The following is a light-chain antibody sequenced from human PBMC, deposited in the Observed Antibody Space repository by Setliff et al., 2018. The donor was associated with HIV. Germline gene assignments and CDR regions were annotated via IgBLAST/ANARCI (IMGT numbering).Light chain of an antibody. CDR1: SSDGGGYNY. CDR2: EVS. Sequence: QSVLTQPPSASGSPGQSVTISCTGTSSDGGGYNYVSWYQQHPGKAPKLMINEVSKRPSGVPDRFAGSKSGNTASLTVSGLQAEDEADYYCTSYAGSNNLGVFGTGTKVTV. V-gene: IGLV2-8*01. J-gene: IGLJ1*01. CDR3: TSYAGSNNLGV.